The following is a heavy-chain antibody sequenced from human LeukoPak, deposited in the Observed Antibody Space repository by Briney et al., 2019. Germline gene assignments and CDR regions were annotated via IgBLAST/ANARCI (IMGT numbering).Heavy chain of an antibody. J-gene: IGHJ4*02. CDR2: INHSGST. Sequence: SETLSLTCAVYGGSFSGYYWSWIRQPPGKGLEWIGEINHSGSTNYNPSLKSRVTISVDTSKNQFSLKLSSVTAADTAVYYCASFSYYGSGSYYGPLDYWGQGTLVTVSS. CDR3: ASFSYYGSGSYYGPLDY. V-gene: IGHV4-34*01. D-gene: IGHD3-10*01. CDR1: GGSFSGYY.